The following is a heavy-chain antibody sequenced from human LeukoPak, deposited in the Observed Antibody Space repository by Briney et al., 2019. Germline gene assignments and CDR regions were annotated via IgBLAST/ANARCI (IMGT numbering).Heavy chain of an antibody. CDR1: GFTFSNAW. Sequence: GGSLRLSCAASGFTFSNAWMSWVRQAPGKGLEWVGRIKRKSDGGTTDYAAPVKGRFTISRDDSKNTLYLQMNSLKTEDTAVYYCTTDRTFASGWFGKLVYWGQGTPVTVSS. CDR3: TTDRTFASGWFGKLVY. D-gene: IGHD3-10*01. V-gene: IGHV3-15*01. J-gene: IGHJ4*02. CDR2: IKRKSDGGTT.